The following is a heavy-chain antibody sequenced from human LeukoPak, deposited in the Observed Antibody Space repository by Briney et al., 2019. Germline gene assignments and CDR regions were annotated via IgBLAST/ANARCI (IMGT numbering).Heavy chain of an antibody. D-gene: IGHD4-17*01. CDR2: IYYSGST. CDR1: GGSISSYY. CDR3: ARATTVTTFNIGYYYYYMDV. J-gene: IGHJ6*03. V-gene: IGHV4-59*01. Sequence: SETLSLTCTVSGGSISSYYWSWIRQPPGKGLEWIGYIYYSGSTNYNPSLKSRVTISVDTSKNQFSLKLSSVTAADTAVYYCARATTVTTFNIGYYYYYMDVWGKGTTVTVSS.